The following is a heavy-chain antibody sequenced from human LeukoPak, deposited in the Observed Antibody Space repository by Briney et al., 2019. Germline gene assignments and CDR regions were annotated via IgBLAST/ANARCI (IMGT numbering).Heavy chain of an antibody. CDR3: ARAHESWFDP. CDR1: GFTFSSYG. Sequence: GGSLGLSCAASGFTFSSYGMYWVRQAPGKGLEWVAVIWYDGSNKYYADSVKGRFTISRDNSKNTLYLQMNSLRAEDTAVYYCARAHESWFDPWGQGTLVTVSS. V-gene: IGHV3-30*02. J-gene: IGHJ5*02. CDR2: IWYDGSNK.